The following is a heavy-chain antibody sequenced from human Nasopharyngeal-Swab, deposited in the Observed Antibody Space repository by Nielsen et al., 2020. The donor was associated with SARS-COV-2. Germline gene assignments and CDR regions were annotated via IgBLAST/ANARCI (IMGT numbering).Heavy chain of an antibody. J-gene: IGHJ6*02. V-gene: IGHV1-46*01. CDR1: GYTFTTYN. CDR2: INPSGGDT. CDR3: ANRRLEGIGV. Sequence: ASVKVSCKASGYTFTTYNVHWVRQAPGQGLEWMGRINPSGGDTGYAQKFQGRVTMTRDTSTSTVYMEVSSLRSEDTAVYYCANRRLEGIGVWGQGTTV. D-gene: IGHD1-1*01.